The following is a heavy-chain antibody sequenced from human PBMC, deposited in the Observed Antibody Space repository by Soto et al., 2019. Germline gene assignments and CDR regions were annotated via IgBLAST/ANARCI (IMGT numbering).Heavy chain of an antibody. CDR2: IIPIFGTA. CDR3: GRSPVVIRAFDI. V-gene: IGHV1-69*13. Sequence: SVKVSCKASGGTFSSYAISWVRQAPGQGLEWMGGIIPIFGTANYAQKFQGRVTITADESTSTVYMELSSLRSEDTAVYYCGRSPVVIRAFDIWGQGTMVTVSS. D-gene: IGHD2-21*01. CDR1: GGTFSSYA. J-gene: IGHJ3*02.